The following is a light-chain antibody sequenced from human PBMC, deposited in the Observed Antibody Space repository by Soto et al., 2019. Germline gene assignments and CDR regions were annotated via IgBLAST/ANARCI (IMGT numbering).Light chain of an antibody. CDR3: QHRSNWPPT. CDR1: QSVSSC. V-gene: IGKV3-11*01. J-gene: IGKJ5*01. Sequence: DIVLTQSPATLSLSPGERATLSCRASQSVSSCLAWYQQKPGQAPRLLIDDASSRATGIPARFSGSGSGTDFTLTISSLEPEDFAVYYCQHRSNWPPTFGQGTRLEIK. CDR2: DAS.